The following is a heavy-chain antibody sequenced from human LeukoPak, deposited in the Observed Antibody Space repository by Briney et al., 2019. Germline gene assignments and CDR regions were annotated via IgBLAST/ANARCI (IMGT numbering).Heavy chain of an antibody. CDR3: TKSDHFDY. J-gene: IGHJ4*02. V-gene: IGHV3-23*01. D-gene: IGHD2-21*02. Sequence: PGGSLRLSCAASGFTFSSYAMSWVRRAPGRGLEWVSAISGSGGSTYYADSVKGRFTISRDNAKNTLYLQMNSLRAEDTAVYYCTKSDHFDYWGQGTLVTVSS. CDR1: GFTFSSYA. CDR2: ISGSGGST.